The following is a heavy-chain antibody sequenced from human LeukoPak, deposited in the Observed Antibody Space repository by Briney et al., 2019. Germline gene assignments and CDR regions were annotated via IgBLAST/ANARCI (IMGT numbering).Heavy chain of an antibody. CDR3: ARQVPGPYNYYGMDV. Sequence: SGTLSLTCTVSGGSISNTNFYWAWIRPPPGKGLEWTGNIYYAGITSYNPSLKSRVTLSVDTSKSQFSLRLPSVTAADTAVYYCARQVPGPYNYYGMDVWGQGTTVTVSS. CDR2: IYYAGIT. CDR1: GGSISNTNFY. J-gene: IGHJ6*02. V-gene: IGHV4-39*01.